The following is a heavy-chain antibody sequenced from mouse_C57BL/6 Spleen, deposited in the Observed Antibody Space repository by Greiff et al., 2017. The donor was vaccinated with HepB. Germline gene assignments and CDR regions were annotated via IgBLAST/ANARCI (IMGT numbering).Heavy chain of an antibody. CDR2: IYPSDSET. CDR1: GYTFTSYW. CDR3: ARENYDYGFDY. Sequence: VQLQQPGAELVRPGSSVKLSCKASGYTFTSYWMDWVKQRPGQGLECIGNIYPSDSETHYNQKFKDKATLTVDKSSSTAYMQLSSLTSEDSAVYYCARENYDYGFDYWGQGTTLTVSS. D-gene: IGHD2-4*01. V-gene: IGHV1-61*01. J-gene: IGHJ2*01.